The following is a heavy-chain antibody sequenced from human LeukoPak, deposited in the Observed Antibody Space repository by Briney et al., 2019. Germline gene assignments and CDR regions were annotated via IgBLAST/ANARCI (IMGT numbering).Heavy chain of an antibody. D-gene: IGHD3-22*01. Sequence: PSETLSLTCTVSGGSINSGNYYWGWIRQPPGKGLEWIGSIYYSGSTYFNPSLKSRVTISVDTSKNQFSLKLSSVTAADTAVYYCARCYYDSSGHPRPFDYWGQGTLVTVSS. CDR1: GGSINSGNYY. J-gene: IGHJ4*02. V-gene: IGHV4-39*01. CDR2: IYYSGST. CDR3: ARCYYDSSGHPRPFDY.